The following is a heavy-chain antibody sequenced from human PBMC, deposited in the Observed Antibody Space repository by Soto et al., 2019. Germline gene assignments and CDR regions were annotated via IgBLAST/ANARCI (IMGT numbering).Heavy chain of an antibody. CDR1: GGSINSSSYF. V-gene: IGHV4-39*01. J-gene: IGHJ5*02. CDR2: IYYSGST. D-gene: IGHD6-19*01. Sequence: WETLSLTCSVSGGSINSSSYFWGWVRQPPGKGLEWIGSIYYSGSTYYNPSLRSRVTISVDTSKNQFSLKLSSVTAADTAVFYCARHYSSGSRNWFDPWGQGTLVTVSS. CDR3: ARHYSSGSRNWFDP.